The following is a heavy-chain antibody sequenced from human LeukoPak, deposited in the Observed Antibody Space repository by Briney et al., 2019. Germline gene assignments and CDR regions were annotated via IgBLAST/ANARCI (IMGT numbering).Heavy chain of an antibody. CDR3: ARRRAVPNYGSGSYYNHRGKNEPLDY. Sequence: ASVKVSCKASGYTFTSYGISWVRQAPGQGLEWMGWISAYNGNTNYAQKLQGRVTMTTDTSTSTAYMELRSLRSDDTAVYYCARRRAVPNYGSGSYYNHRGKNEPLDYWGQGTLVTVSS. CDR2: ISAYNGNT. CDR1: GYTFTSYG. J-gene: IGHJ4*02. V-gene: IGHV1-18*01. D-gene: IGHD3-10*01.